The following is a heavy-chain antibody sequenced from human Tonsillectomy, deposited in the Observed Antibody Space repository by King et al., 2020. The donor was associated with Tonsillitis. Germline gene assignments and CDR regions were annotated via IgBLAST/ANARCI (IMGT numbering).Heavy chain of an antibody. J-gene: IGHJ2*01. CDR1: GFTFSGSN. D-gene: IGHD3-3*01. CDR3: ARGTIGGYLDL. Sequence: VQLVESGGGLVQPGGSLRLSCAASGFTFSGSNMNWVRQAPGRGLEWVSYITSSSTTMYYADFVKGRFRISRDNVKNSLSLQMNSLRDDDTAVYYCARGTIGGYLDLWGRGTLVTVSS. CDR2: ITSSSTTM. V-gene: IGHV3-48*02.